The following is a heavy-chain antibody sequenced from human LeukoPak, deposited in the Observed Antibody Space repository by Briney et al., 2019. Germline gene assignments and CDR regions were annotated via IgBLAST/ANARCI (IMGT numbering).Heavy chain of an antibody. Sequence: GGSLRLSCAASGFTFSSYWMSWVRQAPGKGLEWVANIKQDGSEKYYVDSVKGRFTISRDNTKNSVYLQMNSLRAEDTAVYYCARAGGSGSYCHDWGQGTLVTVSS. CDR1: GFTFSSYW. CDR3: ARAGGSGSYCHD. D-gene: IGHD3-10*01. CDR2: IKQDGSEK. J-gene: IGHJ4*02. V-gene: IGHV3-7*01.